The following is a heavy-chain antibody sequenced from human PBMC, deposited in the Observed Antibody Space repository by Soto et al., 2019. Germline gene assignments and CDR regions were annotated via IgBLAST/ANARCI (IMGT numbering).Heavy chain of an antibody. CDR2: IYWDGDQ. CDR1: GFSLSTSGVA. V-gene: IGHV2-5*02. Sequence: CGPTLVNPTQTLTLTCTFSGFSLSTSGVAVGWIRQPPGKALEWLALIYWDGDQRYSPSLKSRLTITKDTSKNQVVLTMTNMDPVDTATYYCAHSLIGYYYDSSGSNWFDPWGQGTLVTVSS. J-gene: IGHJ5*02. D-gene: IGHD3-22*01. CDR3: AHSLIGYYYDSSGSNWFDP.